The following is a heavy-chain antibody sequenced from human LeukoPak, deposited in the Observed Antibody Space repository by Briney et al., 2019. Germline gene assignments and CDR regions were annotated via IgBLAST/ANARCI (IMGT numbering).Heavy chain of an antibody. V-gene: IGHV4-31*03. CDR1: GGSISSGGYY. D-gene: IGHD2-2*02. CDR3: ARAIKYPPLYYFDY. J-gene: IGHJ4*02. CDR2: IYYSGST. Sequence: SQTLSLTCTVSGGSISSGGYYWSWIRQHPGKGLEWIGYIYYSGSTYYNPSLKSRVTISVDTSKNQFSLRLSSVTAADTAVYYCARAIKYPPLYYFDYWGQGTLVTVS.